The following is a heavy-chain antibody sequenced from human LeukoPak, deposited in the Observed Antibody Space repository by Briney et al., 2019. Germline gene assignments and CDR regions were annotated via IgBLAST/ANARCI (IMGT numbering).Heavy chain of an antibody. CDR2: IYYSGST. D-gene: IGHD4-11*01. Sequence: PSETLSLTCTVSGGSISRVGYYWSWIRQHPGKGLEWIGYIYYSGSTYYNPSLKSRVTISVDTSKNQFSLKLSSVTAADTAVYYCASPTGDAFDIWGQGTMVTVSS. CDR1: GGSISRVGYY. V-gene: IGHV4-31*03. CDR3: ASPTGDAFDI. J-gene: IGHJ3*02.